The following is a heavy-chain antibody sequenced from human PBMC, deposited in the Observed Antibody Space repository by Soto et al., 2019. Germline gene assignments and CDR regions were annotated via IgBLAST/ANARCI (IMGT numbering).Heavy chain of an antibody. J-gene: IGHJ5*02. D-gene: IGHD2-8*01. CDR2: IIPIFGTA. CDR3: ASAPIVLMVYATPDNFDP. CDR1: GGTFSSYA. Sequence: ASVKVSCKASGGTFSSYAISWVRQAPGQGLEWMGGIIPIFGTANYAQKFQGRVTITADESTSTAYMELSSLRSEDTAVYYCASAPIVLMVYATPDNFDPWGQGTLVTVSS. V-gene: IGHV1-69*13.